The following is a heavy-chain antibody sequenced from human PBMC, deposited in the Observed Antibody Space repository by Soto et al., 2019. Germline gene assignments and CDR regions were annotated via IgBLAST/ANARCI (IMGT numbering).Heavy chain of an antibody. CDR3: ASTDDYGGLKVY. V-gene: IGHV3-23*01. D-gene: IGHD4-17*01. Sequence: GGSLRLSCAASGFTFSSYAMSWVRQAPGKGLEWVSAISGSGGSTYYADSVKGRFTISRDNSKNTPYLQMNSLRAEDTAVYYCASTDDYGGLKVYWGQGTLVTVSS. CDR1: GFTFSSYA. CDR2: ISGSGGST. J-gene: IGHJ4*02.